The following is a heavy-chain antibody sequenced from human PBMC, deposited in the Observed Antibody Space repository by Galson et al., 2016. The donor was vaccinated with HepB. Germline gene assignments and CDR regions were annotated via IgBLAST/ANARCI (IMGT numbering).Heavy chain of an antibody. D-gene: IGHD3-3*01. J-gene: IGHJ5*02. Sequence: SETLSLTCTVSGGSVSSGRYYWSWIRQPPGKGLEWIGYIYYSGRTNYNPSLKSRVNISEDTSKNQFSLKLTSVTAADTAVYYCAREPDFWSGYRWFDPWGQGSLVTVSS. CDR1: GGSVSSGRYY. V-gene: IGHV4-61*01. CDR2: IYYSGRT. CDR3: AREPDFWSGYRWFDP.